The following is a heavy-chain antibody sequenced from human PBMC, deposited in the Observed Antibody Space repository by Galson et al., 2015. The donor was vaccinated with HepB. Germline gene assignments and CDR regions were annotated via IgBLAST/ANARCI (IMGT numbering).Heavy chain of an antibody. CDR2: INAGNGNT. CDR1: GYTFTSYA. Sequence: SVKVSCKASGYTFTSYAMHWVRQAPGQRLEWMGWINAGNGNTKYSQKFQGRVTITRDTSTSTAYMELRSLRSDDTAVYYCARGAITGTTGNWFDPWGQGTLVTVSS. CDR3: ARGAITGTTGNWFDP. V-gene: IGHV1-3*01. D-gene: IGHD1-7*01. J-gene: IGHJ5*02.